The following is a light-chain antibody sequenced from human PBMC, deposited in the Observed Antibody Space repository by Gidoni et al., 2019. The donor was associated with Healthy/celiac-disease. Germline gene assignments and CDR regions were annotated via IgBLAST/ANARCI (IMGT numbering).Light chain of an antibody. Sequence: PATLPSAPVEEGIIITRRSKRRSSSYLNWYQQKPGEAPKLLIYDASSRENGVPARFSGSGSGTEFTLTISRLQPEDFAAYYCQQYGSTPRTFXQXTKVEIK. V-gene: IGKV3-20*01. CDR2: DAS. J-gene: IGKJ1*01. CDR3: QQYGSTPRT. CDR1: KRRSSSY.